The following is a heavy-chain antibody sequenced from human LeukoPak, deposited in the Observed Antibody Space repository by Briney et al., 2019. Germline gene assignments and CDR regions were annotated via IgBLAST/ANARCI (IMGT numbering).Heavy chain of an antibody. V-gene: IGHV3-23*01. J-gene: IGHJ4*02. CDR1: GFTFSSFA. Sequence: GGSLRLSCAASGFTFSSFAMSWVRQAPGKGLEWVSTISGSGGSTYYADSVKGRFTISRDNSKNTLYLQVSSLRSEDTAVYYCARDLSSGSDYWGQGTLVTVSS. CDR2: ISGSGGST. CDR3: ARDLSSGSDY. D-gene: IGHD6-19*01.